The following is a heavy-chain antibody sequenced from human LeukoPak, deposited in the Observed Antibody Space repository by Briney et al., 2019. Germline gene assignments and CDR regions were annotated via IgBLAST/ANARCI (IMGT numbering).Heavy chain of an antibody. CDR2: IYYSGST. V-gene: IGHV4-31*03. D-gene: IGHD2-8*01. CDR1: GGSIGSGGYY. J-gene: IGHJ4*02. CDR3: ASCYRWSTGYCTSGVCCHLGY. Sequence: SETLSLTCTVSGGSIGSGGYYWSWIRQHPGKGLEWIGYIYYSGSTYYSPSLKSRITISVDTSKNRFSLKLSSVTAADTAVYYCASCYRWSTGYCTSGVCCHLGYWGQGTLVTVSS.